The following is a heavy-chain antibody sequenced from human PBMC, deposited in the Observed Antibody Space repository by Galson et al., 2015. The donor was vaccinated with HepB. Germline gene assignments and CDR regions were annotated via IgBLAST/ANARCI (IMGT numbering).Heavy chain of an antibody. CDR1: GVSFDAHA. CDR3: AKDPDFDFYSEKSTTFDY. V-gene: IGHV3-23*01. Sequence: SLRLSCAASGVSFDAHARSWARPAPGEGLEWGSSISGAGHNTYYADAVRGRFTISRDNSKNTVYLQMISLRDVDTAMYYCAKDPDFDFYSEKSTTFDYWGRGTLVTVSS. D-gene: IGHD3-3*01. CDR2: ISGAGHNT. J-gene: IGHJ4*02.